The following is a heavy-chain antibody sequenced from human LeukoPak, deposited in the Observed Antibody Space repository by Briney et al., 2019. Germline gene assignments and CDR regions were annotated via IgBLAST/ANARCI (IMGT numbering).Heavy chain of an antibody. CDR2: INAGNGNT. Sequence: ASVKVSCKASGYTFTSYAMHWVRQAPGQRREWMGWINAGNGNTKYSQEFQGRVTITRDTSASTAYMELSSLRSEDMAVYYCAREGSSIAARADPEYYYYYMDVWGKGTTVTVSS. V-gene: IGHV1-3*03. CDR1: GYTFTSYA. CDR3: AREGSSIAARADPEYYYYYMDV. J-gene: IGHJ6*03. D-gene: IGHD6-6*01.